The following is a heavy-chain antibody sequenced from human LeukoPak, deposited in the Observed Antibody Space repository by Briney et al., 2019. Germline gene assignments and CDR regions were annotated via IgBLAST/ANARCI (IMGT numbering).Heavy chain of an antibody. CDR3: ARGGARYSGSYLGFDY. J-gene: IGHJ4*02. V-gene: IGHV4-61*02. CDR2: IYTSGST. Sequence: SETLSLTCTVSGGSISSGSYYWSWIRQPAGKGLEWIGRIYTSGSTNYNPSLKSRVTISVDTSKNQFSLKLSSVTAADTAVYYCARGGARYSGSYLGFDYWGQGTLVTVSS. CDR1: GGSISSGSYY. D-gene: IGHD1-26*01.